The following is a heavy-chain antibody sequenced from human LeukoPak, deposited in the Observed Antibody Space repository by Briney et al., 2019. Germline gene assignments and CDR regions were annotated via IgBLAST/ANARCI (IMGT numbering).Heavy chain of an antibody. CDR2: IYYSGST. Sequence: PSETLSLTCTVSGGSISSSSYYWGWIRQPSGKGLEWIGSIYYSGSTYYNPSLKSRVTISVDTSKNQFSLKLSSVTAADTAVYYCARRDIVVVPAAMGGGYFDYWGQGTLVTVSS. V-gene: IGHV4-39*01. D-gene: IGHD2-2*01. J-gene: IGHJ4*02. CDR3: ARRDIVVVPAAMGGGYFDY. CDR1: GGSISSSSYY.